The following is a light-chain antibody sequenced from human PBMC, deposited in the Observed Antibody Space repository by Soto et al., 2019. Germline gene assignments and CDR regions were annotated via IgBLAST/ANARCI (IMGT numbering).Light chain of an antibody. J-gene: IGKJ2*01. V-gene: IGKV1-8*01. CDR2: AAS. CDR3: QHYYSYPHT. Sequence: AIRMTQSPSSFSASTGDRVTITCRASQDIANYLAWYQQKPGKAPNLLIYAASTLQSGVPSRFSGSGSGTDFTLTISCLQSEDFATYYCQHYYSYPHTFGQGTKLEIK. CDR1: QDIANY.